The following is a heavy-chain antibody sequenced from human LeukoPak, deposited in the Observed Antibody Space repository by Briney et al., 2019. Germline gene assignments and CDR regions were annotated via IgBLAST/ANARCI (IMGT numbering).Heavy chain of an antibody. D-gene: IGHD6-13*01. Sequence: SETLSLTCTVSGGSISSSSYYWSWIRQPPGKGLEWIGEINHSGSTNYNPSLKSRVTISVDTSKNQFSLKLSSVTAADTAVYYCARGIAAASPYWGQGTLVTVSS. CDR2: INHSGST. V-gene: IGHV4-39*07. CDR1: GGSISSSSYY. CDR3: ARGIAAASPY. J-gene: IGHJ4*02.